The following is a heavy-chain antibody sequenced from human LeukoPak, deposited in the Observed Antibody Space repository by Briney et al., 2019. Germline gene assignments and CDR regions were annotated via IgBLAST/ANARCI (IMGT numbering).Heavy chain of an antibody. Sequence: PGGSLRLSCTSSGFTFGTYAVGWFRQAPGKGLEWVAFIRSKTFGGTTEYAASVRGRFTISRDDSKSIAYLQMNSLKTEDTAVYYCTRYSGRTDYWGQGTLVSVSS. V-gene: IGHV3-49*03. CDR3: TRYSGRTDY. D-gene: IGHD5-18*01. CDR1: GFTFGTYA. CDR2: IRSKTFGGTT. J-gene: IGHJ4*02.